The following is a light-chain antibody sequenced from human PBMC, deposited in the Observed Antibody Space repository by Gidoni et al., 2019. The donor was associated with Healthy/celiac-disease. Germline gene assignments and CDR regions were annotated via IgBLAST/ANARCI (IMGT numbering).Light chain of an antibody. J-gene: IGKJ2*04. Sequence: EIVLTQSPGTLSLSPGERATLSCRASQSVSSSYLAWYQQKPGQAPRLLIYGASSRATGIPDRFSGSGSGTDSTLTISRLEPEDFAVYYCQQYGSSPGCSFGQGTKLEIK. CDR1: QSVSSSY. CDR3: QQYGSSPGCS. CDR2: GAS. V-gene: IGKV3-20*01.